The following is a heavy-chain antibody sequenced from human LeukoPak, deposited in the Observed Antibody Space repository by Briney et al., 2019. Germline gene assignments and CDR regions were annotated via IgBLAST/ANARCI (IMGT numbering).Heavy chain of an antibody. CDR2: ISSSGSTI. J-gene: IGHJ4*02. CDR3: ATQYSSDSFDY. D-gene: IGHD6-19*01. Sequence: GSLRLSCAASGFTFSSYEMNWVRQAPGKGLEWVSYISSSGSTIYYADSVKGRFTFSRDNAKNSLYLQMNSLRAEDTAVYYCATQYSSDSFDYWGQGTLVTVSS. V-gene: IGHV3-48*03. CDR1: GFTFSSYE.